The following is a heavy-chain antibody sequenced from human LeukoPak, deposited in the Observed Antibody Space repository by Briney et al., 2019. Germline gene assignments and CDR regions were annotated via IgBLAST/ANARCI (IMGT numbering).Heavy chain of an antibody. CDR2: IYSGGST. D-gene: IGHD2-15*01. V-gene: IGHV3-66*01. J-gene: IGHJ3*02. CDR1: GFTFSSYA. CDR3: ARDLNCSGGSCYLGGFDAFDI. Sequence: GGSLRLSCAASGFTFSSYAMSWVRQPPGKGLEWVSVIYSGGSTYYADSVKGRFTISRDNSKNTLYLQMNSLRAEDTAVYYCARDLNCSGGSCYLGGFDAFDIWGQGTMVTVSS.